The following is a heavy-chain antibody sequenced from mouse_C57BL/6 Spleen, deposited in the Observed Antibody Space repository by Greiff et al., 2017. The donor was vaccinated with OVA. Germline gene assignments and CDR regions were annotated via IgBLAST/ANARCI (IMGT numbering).Heavy chain of an antibody. CDR1: GFTFSDYG. CDR2: ISSGSSTI. J-gene: IGHJ4*01. Sequence: EVHLVESGGGLVKPGGSLKLSCAASGFTFSDYGMHWVRQAPEKGLEWVAYISSGSSTIYYADTVKGRFTISRDNAKNTLFLQMTSLRSEDTAMYYCARKGITTVVAGADAMDYWGQGTSVTVSS. CDR3: ARKGITTVVAGADAMDY. D-gene: IGHD1-1*01. V-gene: IGHV5-17*01.